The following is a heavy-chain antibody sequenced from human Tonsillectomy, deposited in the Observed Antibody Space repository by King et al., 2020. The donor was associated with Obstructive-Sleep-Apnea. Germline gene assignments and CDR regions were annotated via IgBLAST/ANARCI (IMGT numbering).Heavy chain of an antibody. CDR2: IYYSGST. CDR1: GGSISSYY. CDR3: ATSGYSYGPLDY. J-gene: IGHJ4*02. Sequence: QLQESGPGLVKPSETLSLTCTVSGGSISSYYWSWIRQPPGRGLEWIGDIYYSGSTNYNPSLKSRVTISVDTSKNQFSLKLSSVTAADTAVYYCATSGYSYGPLDYWGQGTLVTVSS. D-gene: IGHD5-18*01. V-gene: IGHV4-59*08.